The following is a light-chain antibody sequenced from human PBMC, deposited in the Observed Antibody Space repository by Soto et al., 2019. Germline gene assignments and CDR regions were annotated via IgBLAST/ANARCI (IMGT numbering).Light chain of an antibody. V-gene: IGLV2-23*01. CDR2: EGS. J-gene: IGLJ1*01. CDR3: CSYAGSSTYV. CDR1: NSDVGGYNF. Sequence: SVLTQPASVSGSPGQSITISCTGTNSDVGGYNFVSWYQQHPDKAPKVVIYEGSKRPSGVSNRFSGSKSGNTASLTISGLQAEDEADYYCCSYAGSSTYVFGTGTKVTVL.